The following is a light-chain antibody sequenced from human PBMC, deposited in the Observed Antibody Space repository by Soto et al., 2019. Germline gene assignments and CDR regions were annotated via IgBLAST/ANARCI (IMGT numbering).Light chain of an antibody. V-gene: IGLV2-23*01. Sequence: QSALTQPASVSGSPGQSITISCTGTSSDVWSYNLVSWYQQHPGTAPKLMIYEDSKRPSGVSNRFSGSKSGNTASLTISGLQAEDDADYYCCSYAGSSTPVVLGGGTKVTVL. CDR2: EDS. CDR3: CSYAGSSTPVV. J-gene: IGLJ2*01. CDR1: SSDVWSYNL.